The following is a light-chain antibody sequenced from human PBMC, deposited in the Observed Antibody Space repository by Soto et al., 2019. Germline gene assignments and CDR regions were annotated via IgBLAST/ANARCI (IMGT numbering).Light chain of an antibody. J-gene: IGLJ3*02. Sequence: QSVLTQPPSVSGAPGQRVTISCTGSSSTIGAGYDVHWYQQLPGTAPKVLIYGNSNRPSGVPDRFSGSKSGTSASLAISGLQAEDEADYYCQSYDSTLSGAWVFGGGTKLIVL. CDR2: GNS. CDR3: QSYDSTLSGAWV. V-gene: IGLV1-40*01. CDR1: SSTIGAGYD.